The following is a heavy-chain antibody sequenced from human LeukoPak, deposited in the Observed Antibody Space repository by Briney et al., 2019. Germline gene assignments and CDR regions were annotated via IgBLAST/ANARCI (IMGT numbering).Heavy chain of an antibody. CDR1: GYTFTSYG. CDR3: ASAHRDYYGTGSYYRPPPY. CDR2: ISAYNGNT. Sequence: ASVKVSCKASGYTFTSYGISWVRQAPGQGLEWMGWISAYNGNTNYAQKLQGRVTMTTDTSTRTAYMELRSLRSDDTAVYYCASAHRDYYGTGSYYRPPPYWGQGTLVTVSS. V-gene: IGHV1-18*01. D-gene: IGHD3-10*01. J-gene: IGHJ4*02.